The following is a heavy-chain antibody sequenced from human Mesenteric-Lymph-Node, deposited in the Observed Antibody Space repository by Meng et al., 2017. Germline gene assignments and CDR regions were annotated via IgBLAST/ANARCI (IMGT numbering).Heavy chain of an antibody. J-gene: IGHJ3*02. CDR1: GFTFSSYE. CDR2: ISSSSSYI. V-gene: IGHV3-21*05. Sequence: GESLKISCAASGFTFSSYEMNWVRQAPGKGLEWVSYISSSSSYIYYADSVKGRFTISRDNAKNSLYLQMNSLRAEDTAVYYCATRYYDYVWGSYLYAFDIWGQGTMVTVSS. D-gene: IGHD3-16*02. CDR3: ATRYYDYVWGSYLYAFDI.